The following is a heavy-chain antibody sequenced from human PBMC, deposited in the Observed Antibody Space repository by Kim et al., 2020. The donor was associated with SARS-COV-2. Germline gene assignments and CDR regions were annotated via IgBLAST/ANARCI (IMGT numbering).Heavy chain of an antibody. Sequence: GGSLRLSCAASGFTFSSYSMNWVRQAPGKGLEWVSSISSSSSYIYYADSVKGRFTISRDNAKNSLYLQMNSLRAEDTAVYYCARDMGFHYGSGSYYGYWGQGTLVTVSS. CDR1: GFTFSSYS. V-gene: IGHV3-21*01. D-gene: IGHD3-10*01. CDR2: ISSSSSYI. J-gene: IGHJ4*02. CDR3: ARDMGFHYGSGSYYGY.